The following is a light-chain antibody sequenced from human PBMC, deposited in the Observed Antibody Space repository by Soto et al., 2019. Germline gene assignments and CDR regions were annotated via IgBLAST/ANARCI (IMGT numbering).Light chain of an antibody. J-gene: IGKJ4*01. CDR2: GAS. Sequence: EIVMTQSPATLSVSPGERATLSCRASQSVSGNLAWYQQKPGQAPRLLIYGASTRATGFPARFGGSGSGTEFTLTISSLQSEDFAVYYCLQYNNWPLTFGGGTKVDIK. V-gene: IGKV3-15*01. CDR3: LQYNNWPLT. CDR1: QSVSGN.